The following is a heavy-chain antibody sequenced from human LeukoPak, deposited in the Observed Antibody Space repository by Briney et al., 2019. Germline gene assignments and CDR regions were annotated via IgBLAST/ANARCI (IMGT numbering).Heavy chain of an antibody. CDR1: GGSLSNSDYY. D-gene: IGHD5-12*01. V-gene: IGHV4-30-4*01. Sequence: PSETLSLTCTVSGGSLSNSDYYWTWIRQPPGKGLEWIGNIYYRGSTNYNPSLKSRLTVTVDTSKNKFSLKLTSVTAADTAVYYCARDREWLRFRGFDIWGQGRMVTVSS. J-gene: IGHJ3*02. CDR3: ARDREWLRFRGFDI. CDR2: IYYRGST.